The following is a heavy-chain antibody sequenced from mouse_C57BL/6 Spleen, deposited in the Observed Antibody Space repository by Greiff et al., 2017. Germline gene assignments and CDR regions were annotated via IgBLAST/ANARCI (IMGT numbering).Heavy chain of an antibody. D-gene: IGHD2-4*01. V-gene: IGHV1-76*01. Sequence: VQLQQSGAELVRPGASVKLSCKASGYTFTDYYINWVKQRPGQGLEWIARIYPGSGNTYYNEKFKGKATLTAEKSSSTAYMQLSSLTSEDSAVYFCARDIGDYDVGYYFDYWGQGTTLTVSS. J-gene: IGHJ2*01. CDR1: GYTFTDYY. CDR2: IYPGSGNT. CDR3: ARDIGDYDVGYYFDY.